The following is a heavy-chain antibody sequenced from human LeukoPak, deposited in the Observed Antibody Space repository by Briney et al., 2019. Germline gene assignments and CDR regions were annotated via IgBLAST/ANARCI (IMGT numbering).Heavy chain of an antibody. CDR1: GFTFSNAW. D-gene: IGHD5-12*01. CDR2: IKSKTDGGTT. Sequence: GGSLRLSCAASGFTFSNAWMSWVRQAPGKGLEWVGRIKSKTDGGTTDYAAPVKGRFTISRDDSKNTLYLQMNGLKTEDTAVYYCARGYSPTVFYGMDVWGQGTTVTVSS. CDR3: ARGYSPTVFYGMDV. V-gene: IGHV3-15*01. J-gene: IGHJ6*02.